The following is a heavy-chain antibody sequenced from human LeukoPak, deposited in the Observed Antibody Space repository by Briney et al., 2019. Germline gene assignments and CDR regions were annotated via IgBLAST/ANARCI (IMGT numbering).Heavy chain of an antibody. CDR1: GFTSSSVG. Sequence: PGGSLRLSCAASGFTSSSVGIHWVRQAPGKGLEWVAFIRYDATNKYYADSVKGRFTISRDNSKNTLYPQSNSLRAEDTAVYYCAAGTWGGDNYFDYWGQGTQVTVSS. CDR3: AAGTWGGDNYFDY. D-gene: IGHD3-16*01. V-gene: IGHV3-30*02. CDR2: IRYDATNK. J-gene: IGHJ4*02.